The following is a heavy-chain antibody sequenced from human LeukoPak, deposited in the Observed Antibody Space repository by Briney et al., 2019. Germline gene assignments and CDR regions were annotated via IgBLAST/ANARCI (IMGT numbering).Heavy chain of an antibody. Sequence: TSETLSLTCTVSGGSISSYYWSWIRQPPGKGLEWIGYIYYSGSTNYNPSLKSRVTISVDTSKNQFSLKLSSVTAADTAVYYCARVAYYYGSAFFENWGQGTLVTVSS. D-gene: IGHD3-10*01. J-gene: IGHJ4*02. CDR2: IYYSGST. V-gene: IGHV4-59*12. CDR1: GGSISSYY. CDR3: ARVAYYYGSAFFEN.